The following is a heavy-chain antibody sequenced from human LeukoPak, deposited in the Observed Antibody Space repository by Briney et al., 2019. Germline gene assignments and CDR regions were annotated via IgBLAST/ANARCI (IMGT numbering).Heavy chain of an antibody. D-gene: IGHD3-10*01. V-gene: IGHV3-13*01. CDR2: IGTAGDT. CDR1: GFTFSSYD. Sequence: GGSLRLSCAASGFTFSSYDMHWVRQATGKGLEWVSAIGTAGDTYYPGSVKGRFTISRENAKNSLYLQMNSLRAGDTAVYYCARGAPYGSGSEGLDYWGQGTLVTVSS. CDR3: ARGAPYGSGSEGLDY. J-gene: IGHJ4*02.